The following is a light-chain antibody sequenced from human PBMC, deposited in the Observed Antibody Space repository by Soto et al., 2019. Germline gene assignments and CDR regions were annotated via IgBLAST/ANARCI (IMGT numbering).Light chain of an antibody. CDR2: GAS. CDR3: QHYSSQT. CDR1: QSVSSSY. Sequence: EIGLTKSPGTVSLSPGERATLSCRASQSVSSSYLAWYQQKPGQAPRLLIYGASSRATGIPDRFSGSGSGTDFTLTISRLEPEDSAVYFCQHYSSQTFGQGTKVDIK. V-gene: IGKV3-20*01. J-gene: IGKJ1*01.